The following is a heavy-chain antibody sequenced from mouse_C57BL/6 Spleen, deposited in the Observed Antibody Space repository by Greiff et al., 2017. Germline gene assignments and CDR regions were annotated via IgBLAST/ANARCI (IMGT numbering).Heavy chain of an antibody. CDR3: ARPYTGYFDV. Sequence: QVQLQQSGPGLVQPSQSLSITCTVSGFSLTSYGVHWVRQSPGKGLEWLGVIWSGGSTDYNAAFISRLSISKENSKSQVCFKMNRLQAVDTAIYYCARPYTGYFDVWGTGTTVTVSS. CDR2: IWSGGST. J-gene: IGHJ1*03. CDR1: GFSLTSYG. V-gene: IGHV2-2*01.